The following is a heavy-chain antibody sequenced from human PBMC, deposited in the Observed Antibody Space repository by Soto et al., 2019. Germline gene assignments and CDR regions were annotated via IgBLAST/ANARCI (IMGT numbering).Heavy chain of an antibody. Sequence: GGSLRLSCAASGFTISSHDMSWVRQAPGKGLEWVSAIRGSGGGTYYADSVKGRFTISSDNSKNTLYLQMNSLRAEDTAVYYCARGYNIGWKYLDYWAQGTLGTVSS. V-gene: IGHV3-23*01. CDR3: ARGYNIGWKYLDY. J-gene: IGHJ4*02. CDR2: IRGSGGGT. D-gene: IGHD6-19*01. CDR1: GFTISSHD.